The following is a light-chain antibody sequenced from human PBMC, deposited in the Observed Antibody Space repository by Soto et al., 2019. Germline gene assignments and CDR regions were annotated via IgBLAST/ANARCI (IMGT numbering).Light chain of an antibody. Sequence: QSALTQPASVSGSPGQSITISCTGTSSDVGGYNYVSWYQQHPGRAPKLMIYEVSYRPSGISNRFSGSKSGKTASLTVSGLQAEDEADYYCSSYAGSNNVVFGGGTKLTVL. CDR3: SSYAGSNNVV. CDR1: SSDVGGYNY. CDR2: EVS. V-gene: IGLV2-14*01. J-gene: IGLJ2*01.